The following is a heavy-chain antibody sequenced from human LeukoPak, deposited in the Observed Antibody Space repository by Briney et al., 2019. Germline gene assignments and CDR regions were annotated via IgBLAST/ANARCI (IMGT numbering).Heavy chain of an antibody. Sequence: ASVKVSCKASGYTFTSYGISWVRHAPGQGLEWMGWISAYNGNTNYAQKLQGRVTMTTDTSTSTAYMELRSLRSDDTAVYYCARANYYDSSLDYWGQGTLVTVSS. CDR2: ISAYNGNT. J-gene: IGHJ4*02. V-gene: IGHV1-18*01. CDR3: ARANYYDSSLDY. CDR1: GYTFTSYG. D-gene: IGHD3-22*01.